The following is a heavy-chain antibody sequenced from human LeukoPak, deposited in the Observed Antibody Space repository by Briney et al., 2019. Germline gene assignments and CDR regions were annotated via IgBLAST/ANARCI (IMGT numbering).Heavy chain of an antibody. CDR2: IWFDGSNK. D-gene: IGHD3-22*01. CDR3: ARPYYYDSSGYYPFDY. V-gene: IGHV3-33*01. Sequence: GGSLRLSCAASGFTFSSCGMHWVRQAPGKGLEWVAVIWFDGSNKYYADSVKGRFTISRDNSKNTLYLQMNSLRAEDTAVYYCARPYYYDSSGYYPFDYWGQGTLVTVSS. CDR1: GFTFSSCG. J-gene: IGHJ4*02.